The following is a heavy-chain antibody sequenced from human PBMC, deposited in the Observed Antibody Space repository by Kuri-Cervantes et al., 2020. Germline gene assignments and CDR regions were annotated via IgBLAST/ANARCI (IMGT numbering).Heavy chain of an antibody. V-gene: IGHV4-61*01. CDR3: ARVPTNYYESSGFSFDI. D-gene: IGHD3-22*01. CDR1: GASVSSGSYY. CDR2: IYYSGST. J-gene: IGHJ3*02. Sequence: SETLSLTCTVSGASVSSGSYYWSWIRQPPGKGLEWIGYIYYSGSTNYNPSLKSRVTISVDTSKNQFSLRLSSVTAADTAVYYCARVPTNYYESSGFSFDIWGQGTMVTVSS.